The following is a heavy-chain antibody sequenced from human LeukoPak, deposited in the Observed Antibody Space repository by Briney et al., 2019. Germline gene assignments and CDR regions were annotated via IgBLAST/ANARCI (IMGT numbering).Heavy chain of an antibody. Sequence: WGSLTLSCTASGLTFSDYSMTWVRQAPGKGLFWVSGISAGGGSTYYADSVNGRFTISRDNSRNTLYLQMNSLRAEDTAVYYCAKDAAGPEYWGQGTLVTVSS. V-gene: IGHV3-23*01. D-gene: IGHD6-13*01. CDR1: GLTFSDYS. CDR3: AKDAAGPEY. CDR2: ISAGGGST. J-gene: IGHJ4*02.